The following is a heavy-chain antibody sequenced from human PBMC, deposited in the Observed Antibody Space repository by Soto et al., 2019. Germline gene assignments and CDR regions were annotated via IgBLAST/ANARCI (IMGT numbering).Heavy chain of an antibody. CDR3: VRETGFTTTSDAFNI. V-gene: IGHV3-13*01. CDR2: IGTGGDT. J-gene: IGHJ3*02. D-gene: IGHD1-1*01. CDR1: GFTFSGSD. Sequence: EVQLGESGGGLVQPGGSLRLSCAASGFTFSGSDMNWVRHTRGKGLEWVSGIGTGGDTYYADSVRGRFTISREDAKGSWYLQMNSLRVEDTAVYYCVRETGFTTTSDAFNIWGQGTMVTVSS.